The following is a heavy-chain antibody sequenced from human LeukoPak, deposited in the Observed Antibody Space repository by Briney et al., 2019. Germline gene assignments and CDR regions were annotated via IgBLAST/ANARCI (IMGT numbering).Heavy chain of an antibody. D-gene: IGHD3-9*01. Sequence: GGSLRLSCAASGFTFSSYAMSWVRQAPGKGLEWVSAISGSGGSTYYADSVKGRFTISRDNSKNTLYLQMNSLRAEDTAVHYCAKLAPERSVRYFDWLYYFDYWGQGTLVTVSS. J-gene: IGHJ4*02. V-gene: IGHV3-23*01. CDR2: ISGSGGST. CDR1: GFTFSSYA. CDR3: AKLAPERSVRYFDWLYYFDY.